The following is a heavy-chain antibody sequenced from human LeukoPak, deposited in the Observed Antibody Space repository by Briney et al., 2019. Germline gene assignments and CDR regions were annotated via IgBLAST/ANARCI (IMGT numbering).Heavy chain of an antibody. J-gene: IGHJ5*02. Sequence: GRSLRLSCAASGFTFDDYAMHWVRQAPGKGLEWVSGISWNSGSIGYADSVKGRFTISRDNAKNSLYLQMNSLRVEDTAFYYCVKDGLLLGSGRGWFDPWGQGTLVTVSS. D-gene: IGHD3-10*01. V-gene: IGHV3-9*01. CDR3: VKDGLLLGSGRGWFDP. CDR2: ISWNSGSI. CDR1: GFTFDDYA.